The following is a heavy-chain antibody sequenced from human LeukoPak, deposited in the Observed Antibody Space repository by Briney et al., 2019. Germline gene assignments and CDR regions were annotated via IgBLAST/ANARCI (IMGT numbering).Heavy chain of an antibody. CDR3: ARAQWRTYSYYYMDV. J-gene: IGHJ6*03. D-gene: IGHD6-19*01. V-gene: IGHV3-53*01. CDR1: GFTVSFNY. CDR2: IYSGGST. Sequence: GGSLRLSCAASGFTVSFNYMSWVRQAPGKGLEWISVIYSGGSTYYAGSVKGRFTISRDDSKNTLYLQMNSLRAEDTAIYYCARAQWRTYSYYYMDVWGKGTTVTVSS.